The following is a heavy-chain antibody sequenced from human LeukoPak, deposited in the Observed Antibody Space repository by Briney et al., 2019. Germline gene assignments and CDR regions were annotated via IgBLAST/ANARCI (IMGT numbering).Heavy chain of an antibody. CDR1: GGSISSGSYY. J-gene: IGHJ6*02. Sequence: SQTLSLTCTVSGGSISSGSYYWSWIRQPAGKGLEWIGRIYTSGSTNYNPSLKSRVTISVDTSKNQFSLKLNSVTAADTAVYYCARDSGGYYGMDVWGQGTTVTVSS. V-gene: IGHV4-61*02. CDR3: ARDSGGYYGMDV. D-gene: IGHD2-15*01. CDR2: IYTSGST.